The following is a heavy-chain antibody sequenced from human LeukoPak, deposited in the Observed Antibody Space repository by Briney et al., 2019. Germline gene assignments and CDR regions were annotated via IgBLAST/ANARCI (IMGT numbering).Heavy chain of an antibody. CDR3: VTYYFDSSSPKKNY. D-gene: IGHD3-22*01. J-gene: IGHJ4*02. V-gene: IGHV4-34*01. CDR2: INHSGST. CDR1: GGSFSGYY. Sequence: SETLSLTCAVYGGSFSGYYWSWIRQPPGKGLEWIGEINHSGSTNYNPSLKSRVTISVDTSKKQFSLKLSSVTAADTAVYYCVTYYFDSSSPKKNYWGQGTLVTVSS.